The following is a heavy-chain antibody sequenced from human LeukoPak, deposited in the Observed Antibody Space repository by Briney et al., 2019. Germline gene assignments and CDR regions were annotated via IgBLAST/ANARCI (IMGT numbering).Heavy chain of an antibody. J-gene: IGHJ4*02. CDR3: AKSGYSYGGMSMFDY. CDR1: GFTFDDYA. V-gene: IGHV3-9*01. D-gene: IGHD5-18*01. Sequence: GRSLRLSCAASGFTFDDYAMHWVRQAPGRGLEWVSGISWNSGSIDYADSVKGRFTISRDNAKNSLYLQMNSLRAEDTALYFCAKSGYSYGGMSMFDYWGQGTLVTVSS. CDR2: ISWNSGSI.